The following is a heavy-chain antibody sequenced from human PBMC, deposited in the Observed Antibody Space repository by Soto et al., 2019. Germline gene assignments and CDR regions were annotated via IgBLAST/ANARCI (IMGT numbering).Heavy chain of an antibody. J-gene: IGHJ4*02. D-gene: IGHD3-22*01. CDR1: RFTFSSYG. Sequence: GGSLRLSCAACRFTFSSYGMSWVRQAPGKGLEWVAAISGSGGGTYYAGSVKGRFTISRDNAKNTLYLQMNSLRAEDTAVYYCATDLVVVISGTFDYWDQGTLVTVSS. CDR3: ATDLVVVISGTFDY. V-gene: IGHV3-23*01. CDR2: ISGSGGGT.